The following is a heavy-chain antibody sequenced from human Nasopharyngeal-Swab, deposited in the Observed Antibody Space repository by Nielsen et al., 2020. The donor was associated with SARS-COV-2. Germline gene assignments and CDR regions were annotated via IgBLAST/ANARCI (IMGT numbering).Heavy chain of an antibody. V-gene: IGHV7-4-1*02. Sequence: ASVTVSCKASGYTFTSYAMNWVRQAPGQGLEWMGWINTNTGNPTYAQGFTGRFVFSLDTSVTTAYLAISSLRAEDTAVYFCARGHGDYAHGYWGQGTLVSVSS. J-gene: IGHJ4*02. CDR1: GYTFTSYA. D-gene: IGHD4-17*01. CDR3: ARGHGDYAHGY. CDR2: INTNTGNP.